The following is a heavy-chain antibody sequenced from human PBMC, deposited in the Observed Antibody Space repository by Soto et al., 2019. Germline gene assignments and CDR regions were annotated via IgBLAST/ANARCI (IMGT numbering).Heavy chain of an antibody. D-gene: IGHD3-22*01. J-gene: IGHJ3*02. CDR3: ARDGRGGYYPRGAFDI. V-gene: IGHV4-30-4*01. CDR1: GGSISSGDYY. Sequence: SETLSLTCTVSGGSISSGDYYGSWIRQPPGKGLEWIGYIYYSGSTYYNPSLKSRVTISVDTSKNQFSLKLSSVTAADTAVYYCARDGRGGYYPRGAFDIWGQGTMVTVSS. CDR2: IYYSGST.